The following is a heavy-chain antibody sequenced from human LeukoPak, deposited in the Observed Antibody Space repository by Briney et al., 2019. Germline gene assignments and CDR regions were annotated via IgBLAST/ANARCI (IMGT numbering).Heavy chain of an antibody. CDR1: GFTFSSYW. Sequence: GGSLRLSCTASGFTFSSYWMHWVRQATGKGLVWVSRINSDGSSISYADSVKGRFTISRDNSKNTLYLQMNSLRAEDTAVYYCAKDALRGDDGDYVGLFDYWGQGTLVTVSS. CDR3: AKDALRGDDGDYVGLFDY. V-gene: IGHV3-74*01. CDR2: INSDGSSI. D-gene: IGHD4-17*01. J-gene: IGHJ4*02.